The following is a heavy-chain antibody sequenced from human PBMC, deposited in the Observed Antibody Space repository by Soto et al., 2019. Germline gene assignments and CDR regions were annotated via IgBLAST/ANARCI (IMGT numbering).Heavy chain of an antibody. CDR1: GYTFTSSA. D-gene: IGHD3-3*01. CDR3: AAIPVLRFLEWPYGMDV. Sequence: SVKVSCKASGYTFTSSAVQWVRQARGQRLEWIGWIVVGSGNTNYAQKFQERVTITRDMSTSTAYMELSSLRSEDTAVYYCAAIPVLRFLEWPYGMDVWGQGTTVTVSS. J-gene: IGHJ6*02. CDR2: IVVGSGNT. V-gene: IGHV1-58*01.